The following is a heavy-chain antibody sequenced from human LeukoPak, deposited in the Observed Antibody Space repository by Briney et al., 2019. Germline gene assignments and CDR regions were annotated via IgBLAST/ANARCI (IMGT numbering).Heavy chain of an antibody. CDR3: ARDEDYPGWFDP. CDR2: IYYSGST. CDR1: GGSISSGDYY. D-gene: IGHD4-11*01. Sequence: SQTLSLTCTVSGGSISSGDYYWSWIRQPPGKGLEGIGYIYYSGSTYYNPSLKSRVTISVDTSKNQFSLKLSSVTAADTAVYYCARDEDYPGWFDPWGQGTLVTVSS. V-gene: IGHV4-30-4*08. J-gene: IGHJ5*02.